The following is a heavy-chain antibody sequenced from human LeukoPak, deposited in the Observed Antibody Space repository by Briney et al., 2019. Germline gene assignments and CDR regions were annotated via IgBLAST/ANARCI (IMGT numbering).Heavy chain of an antibody. CDR1: KFTFSHYG. J-gene: IGHJ4*02. CDR2: IWSDGTNQ. CDR3: AKDAQRGFDYSNSLEY. V-gene: IGHV3-33*06. Sequence: PGRSLRLSCAASKFTFSHYGMHWVRQAPGKGLQWVAVIWSDGTNQYYADSVKGRFTISRDNSNKMVYLQMNSLRADDTGVYYCAKDAQRGFDYSNSLEYWGQGALVIVYS. D-gene: IGHD4-11*01.